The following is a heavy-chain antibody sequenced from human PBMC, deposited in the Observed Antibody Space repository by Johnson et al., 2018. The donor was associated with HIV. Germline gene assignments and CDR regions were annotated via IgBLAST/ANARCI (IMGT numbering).Heavy chain of an antibody. Sequence: VQLVESGGGLVQPGRSLRLSCAASGFTFDDYAIHWVRQAPGKGLEWVSGISWNSGSIGYADSVKGRFTISRDNSKNIVYLQMNSLRAEDTAVYYCAKDLRSSSWTGDAFHIWGQGTMVTVSS. CDR1: GFTFDDYA. CDR3: AKDLRSSSWTGDAFHI. D-gene: IGHD6-13*01. CDR2: ISWNSGSI. J-gene: IGHJ3*02. V-gene: IGHV3-9*01.